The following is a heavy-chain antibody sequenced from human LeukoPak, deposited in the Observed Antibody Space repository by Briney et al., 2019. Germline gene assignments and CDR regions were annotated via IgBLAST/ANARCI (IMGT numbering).Heavy chain of an antibody. CDR1: GFTFSSYA. D-gene: IGHD6-13*01. Sequence: RGALRHSCAASGFTFSSYAMSCGRHAPRRGLEWVSDISGSGGSAHYADSVKSRFPISRDNSKNTLYLQMNSLRAEDTAVYYCAKDRYSSSWYFVYGGQGTLVTVSS. CDR2: ISGSGGSA. J-gene: IGHJ4*02. CDR3: AKDRYSSSWYFVY. V-gene: IGHV3-23*01.